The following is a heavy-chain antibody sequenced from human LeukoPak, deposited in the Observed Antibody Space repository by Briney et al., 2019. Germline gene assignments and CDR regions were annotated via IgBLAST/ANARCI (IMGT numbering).Heavy chain of an antibody. D-gene: IGHD3-10*01. Sequence: SVKVSCKASGDTFSSYTITWVRQAPGQGLGWMGGIIPIFGTPNYAQKFKGRVTITTDESTSTGYMELSSLTSEDTAVYYCARVVSYGSGSYNLDYWGQGTLVTVSS. CDR2: IIPIFGTP. J-gene: IGHJ4*02. CDR1: GDTFSSYT. V-gene: IGHV1-69*05. CDR3: ARVVSYGSGSYNLDY.